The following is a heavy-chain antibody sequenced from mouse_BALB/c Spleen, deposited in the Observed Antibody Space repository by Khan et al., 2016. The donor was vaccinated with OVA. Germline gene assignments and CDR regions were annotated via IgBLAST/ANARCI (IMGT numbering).Heavy chain of an antibody. CDR2: MISSGYT. CDR1: GDSISSGY. J-gene: IGHJ3*01. D-gene: IGHD2-14*01. Sequence: VQLKESGPSLVQPSQTLSLTCSVTGDSISSGYWSWIRKFPGNKLEYMGYMISSGYTYYNPSLKSRISITRHTSKNQYYLQLNSVTTEDTATYYCARSTYRYAVAYWGQVTLVTVSA. V-gene: IGHV3-8*02. CDR3: ARSTYRYAVAY.